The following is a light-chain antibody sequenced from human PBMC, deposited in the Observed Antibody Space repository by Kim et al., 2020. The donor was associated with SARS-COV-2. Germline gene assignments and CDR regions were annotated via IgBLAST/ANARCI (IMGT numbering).Light chain of an antibody. CDR3: QQSATSPYT. Sequence: PVARATLSCRASQGVGSSNLAWYQQRPGQAPRLLIFAASTRASGTPDRFSGSGSGADFTLTISRLEPEDFGMYYCQQSATSPYTFGQGTKLDIK. J-gene: IGKJ2*01. CDR2: AAS. CDR1: QGVGSSN. V-gene: IGKV3-20*01.